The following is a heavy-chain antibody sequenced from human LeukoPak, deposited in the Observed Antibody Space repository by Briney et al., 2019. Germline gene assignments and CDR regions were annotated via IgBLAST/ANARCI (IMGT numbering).Heavy chain of an antibody. J-gene: IGHJ4*02. D-gene: IGHD4-17*01. CDR2: INHNGNVN. V-gene: IGHV3-7*01. CDR1: GFTFSSYW. Sequence: PGGSLRLSCAASGFTFSSYWMNWARQAPGKGLEWVASINHNGNVNYYVDSVKGRFTISRDNAKNSLYLQMNSLRAEDTAVYYCARDFTTVTTNWGQGTLVTVSS. CDR3: ARDFTTVTTN.